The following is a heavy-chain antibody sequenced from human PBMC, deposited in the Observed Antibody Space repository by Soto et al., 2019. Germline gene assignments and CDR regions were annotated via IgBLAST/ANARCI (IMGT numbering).Heavy chain of an antibody. V-gene: IGHV6-1*01. CDR2: TYYRSEWNT. J-gene: IGHJ6*02. CDR3: ARGWSRDV. D-gene: IGHD3-3*01. Sequence: QVQLQQSGPVLVKPSQTLSLTCGISGDSVSRNTAAWNWIRQAPSRGLEWLGRTYYRSEWNTDYAESVKGRITINSDTSKNQFSLHLDSVTPEDTAVYFCARGWSRDVWGQGTTVTVSS. CDR1: GDSVSRNTAA.